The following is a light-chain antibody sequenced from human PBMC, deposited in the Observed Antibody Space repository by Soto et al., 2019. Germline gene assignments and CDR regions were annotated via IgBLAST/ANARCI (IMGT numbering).Light chain of an antibody. CDR2: SAS. J-gene: IGKJ1*01. CDR3: QHSGSLPET. CDR1: QSVASSY. Sequence: VLTQAQGTLSLSPGERVTLSCRASQSVASSYLAWYHQKPGRAPRLLVYSASSRATGIPDRFSGSGSCTDFTLTISRLEPEDFAEYYFQHSGSLPETFGQGTNVE. V-gene: IGKV3-20*01.